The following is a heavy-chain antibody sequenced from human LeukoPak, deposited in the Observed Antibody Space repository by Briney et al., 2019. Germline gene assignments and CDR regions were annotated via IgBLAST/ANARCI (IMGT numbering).Heavy chain of an antibody. J-gene: IGHJ4*02. D-gene: IGHD6-19*01. CDR3: ATEAYLAVAGSWSDY. CDR2: FDPEDGET. V-gene: IGHV1-24*01. CDR1: GYTLTELS. Sequence: PSASVKVSCKVSGYTLTELSMHWVRQAPGKGLEWMGGFDPEDGETIYAQKFQGRVTMTEDTSTDTAYMELSSLRSEDTAVYYCATEAYLAVAGSWSDYWGQGTLVTVSS.